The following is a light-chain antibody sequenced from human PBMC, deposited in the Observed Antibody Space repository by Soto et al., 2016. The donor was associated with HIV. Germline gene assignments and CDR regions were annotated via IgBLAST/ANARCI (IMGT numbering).Light chain of an antibody. Sequence: SYELTQSPSLSVSPGQTARITCSGDKLGDKYACWYQQKPGQPPMLIIYQDTKRPSGIPERFSGSNSGNTATLTITGPQAMDEADYYCQTWDNNIVIFGGGTSLAVL. CDR2: QDT. CDR3: QTWDNNIVI. V-gene: IGLV3-1*01. J-gene: IGLJ2*01. CDR1: KLGDKY.